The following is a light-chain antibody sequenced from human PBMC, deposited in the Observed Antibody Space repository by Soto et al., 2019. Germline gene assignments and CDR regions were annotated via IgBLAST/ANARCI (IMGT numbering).Light chain of an antibody. J-gene: IGKJ1*01. CDR1: QGISSY. CDR3: QQSYSTPRT. Sequence: IQLTQSPSSLSASVGDRVTISCRASQGISSYLAWYQQKPGKAPKLLIYAASTLQSGVPSRFSGSGSGTEFTLTISSLQPEDFATYYCQQSYSTPRTFGQGTKVDIK. V-gene: IGKV1-39*01. CDR2: AAS.